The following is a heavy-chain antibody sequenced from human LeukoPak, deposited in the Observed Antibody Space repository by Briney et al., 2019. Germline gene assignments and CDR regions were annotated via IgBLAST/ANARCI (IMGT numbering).Heavy chain of an antibody. CDR2: TIPIFGTA. CDR3: ARGDIVATTYNWFDP. J-gene: IGHJ5*02. CDR1: GGTFSSYA. Sequence: SVKVSCKASGGTFSSYAISWVRQAPGQGLEWMGGTIPIFGTANYAQKFQGRVTITTGESTSTAYMELSSLRSEDTAVYYCARGDIVATTYNWFDPWGQGTLVTVSS. V-gene: IGHV1-69*05. D-gene: IGHD5-12*01.